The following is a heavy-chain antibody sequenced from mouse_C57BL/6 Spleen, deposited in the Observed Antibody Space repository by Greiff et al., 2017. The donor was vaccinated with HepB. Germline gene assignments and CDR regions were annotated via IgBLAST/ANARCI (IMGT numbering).Heavy chain of an antibody. V-gene: IGHV1-43*01. D-gene: IGHD1-1*01. CDR3: ARDYYGSSYVY. Sequence: EVHLVESGPELVKPGASVKISCKASGYSFTGYYMHWVKQSSEKSLEWIGEINPSTGGTSYNQKFKGKATLTVDKSSSTAYMQLKSLTSEDSAVYYCARDYYGSSYVYWGQGTTLTVSS. J-gene: IGHJ2*01. CDR1: GYSFTGYY. CDR2: INPSTGGT.